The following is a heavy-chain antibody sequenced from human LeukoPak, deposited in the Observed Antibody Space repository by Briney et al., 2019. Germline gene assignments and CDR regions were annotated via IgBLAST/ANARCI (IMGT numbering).Heavy chain of an antibody. CDR2: IKQDGSEK. CDR1: GFTFSNYW. Sequence: GGSLRLSCAASGFTFSNYWMSWVRQAPGKGPEWMANIKQDGSEKYYVDSVKGRFTISRDNAKNSLYLQMSSLRAEDTALYYCARDVRSTSQYDVFGIWGQGTMVTVSS. J-gene: IGHJ3*02. V-gene: IGHV3-7*01. D-gene: IGHD2-2*01. CDR3: ARDVRSTSQYDVFGI.